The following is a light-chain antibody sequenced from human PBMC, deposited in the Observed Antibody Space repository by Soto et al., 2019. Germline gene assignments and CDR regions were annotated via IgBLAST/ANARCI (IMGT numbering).Light chain of an antibody. V-gene: IGKV1-39*01. J-gene: IGKJ1*01. Sequence: DIQMTQSPSSLSASVGDRVTITCRASQIISSYLNLYQQKPGKAPRLLIYAASTLQSGVPSRFSGSGSDTEFTLTISSLQPDNFASYYCQQYNTLSGTFGQGTKVDIK. CDR1: QIISSY. CDR3: QQYNTLSGT. CDR2: AAS.